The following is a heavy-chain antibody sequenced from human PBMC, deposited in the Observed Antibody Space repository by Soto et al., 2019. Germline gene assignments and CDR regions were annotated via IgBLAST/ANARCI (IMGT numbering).Heavy chain of an antibody. J-gene: IGHJ4*02. CDR1: GFTFSNYA. Sequence: EVQLLESGGGLVQPGGSLRLSCVASGFTFSNYAMSWVRQAPGKGLEWVSATSGSGDGTYYADSVRGRFTISRDNFKSTLYLQMYSLRADDTALYYCAPTGDTAIVTDYWGQGTLVTVSS. V-gene: IGHV3-23*01. CDR3: APTGDTAIVTDY. CDR2: TSGSGDGT. D-gene: IGHD5-18*01.